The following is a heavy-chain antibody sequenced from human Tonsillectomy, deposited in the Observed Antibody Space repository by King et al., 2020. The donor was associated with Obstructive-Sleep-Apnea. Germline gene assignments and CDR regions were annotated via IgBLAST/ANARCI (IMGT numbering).Heavy chain of an antibody. CDR1: GYTFTGYY. J-gene: IGHJ4*02. CDR3: ARERDGYNSFYY. Sequence: QLVQSGAEVKKPGASVRVSCKASGYTFTGYYIYWVRQAPGQGLEWMGWIDPSSGGTSFAQKFQGRVTMTRDTSISTAFMEVSRLKSDDTAMFYCARERDGYNSFYYWGQGTLVTVSS. V-gene: IGHV1-2*02. CDR2: IDPSSGGT. D-gene: IGHD5-24*01.